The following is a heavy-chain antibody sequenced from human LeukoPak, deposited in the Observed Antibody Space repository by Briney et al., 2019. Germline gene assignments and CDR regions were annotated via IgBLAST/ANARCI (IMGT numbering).Heavy chain of an antibody. Sequence: SETLSLTCTVSGGSISSGSYYWSWIRQPAGKGLEWIGRIYTSGSTNYNPSLKSRVTISADTSKNQFSLKLSSVTAADTAVYYCAREVRQVQLWSDYYYYYGMDVWGQGTTVTVSS. V-gene: IGHV4-61*02. D-gene: IGHD5-18*01. CDR1: GGSISSGSYY. CDR2: IYTSGST. CDR3: AREVRQVQLWSDYYYYYGMDV. J-gene: IGHJ6*02.